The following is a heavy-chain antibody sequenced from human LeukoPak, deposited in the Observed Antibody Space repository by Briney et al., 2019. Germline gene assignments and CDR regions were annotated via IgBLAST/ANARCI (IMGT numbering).Heavy chain of an antibody. Sequence: SETLSLTCTVSGGSISSSSYYWGWIRQPPGKGLEWIGSIYYSGSTYYNPSLKSRVTISVDTSKNQFSLKLSSVTAADTAVYYCARGDTYYHDSSDYPVFDYWGQGTLVTVSS. CDR2: IYYSGST. CDR3: ARGDTYYHDSSDYPVFDY. D-gene: IGHD3-22*01. CDR1: GGSISSSSYY. J-gene: IGHJ4*02. V-gene: IGHV4-39*07.